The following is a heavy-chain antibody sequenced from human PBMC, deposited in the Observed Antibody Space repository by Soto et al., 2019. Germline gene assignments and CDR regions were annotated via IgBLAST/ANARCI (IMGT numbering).Heavy chain of an antibody. CDR1: GFTFRSHA. Sequence: QVQLVDSGGGGVQPGKSLRLSCAASGFTFRSHAMHWVRQAPGKGLEWVAVISYDGSNKYYADSVKGRFTISRDNSKNTLSLQMDSLRTVDTAVYYCVREGAAASDAFDMWGQGTMVTVSS. D-gene: IGHD6-13*01. V-gene: IGHV3-30-3*01. J-gene: IGHJ3*02. CDR2: ISYDGSNK. CDR3: VREGAAASDAFDM.